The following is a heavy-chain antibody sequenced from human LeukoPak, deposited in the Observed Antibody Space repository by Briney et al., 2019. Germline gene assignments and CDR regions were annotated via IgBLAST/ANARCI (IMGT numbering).Heavy chain of an antibody. CDR3: ASGGDPHYFDY. CDR1: GGSFSGYY. D-gene: IGHD2-21*02. CDR2: INHSGST. V-gene: IGHV4-34*01. J-gene: IGHJ4*02. Sequence: PSETLSLTCAVYGGSFSGYYWSWIRQPPGKGLEWIGEINHSGSTNYNPSLKSRVTISVDTSKNQFSLKLSSVTAADTAVYYCASGGDPHYFDYWGQGTLVTVSS.